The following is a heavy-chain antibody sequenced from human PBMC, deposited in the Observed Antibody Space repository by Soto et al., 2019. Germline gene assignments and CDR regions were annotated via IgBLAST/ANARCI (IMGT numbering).Heavy chain of an antibody. J-gene: IGHJ4*02. Sequence: EVQLLESGGGLVQPGGSLRLSCAASGFTFRSYAMSWVRQAPGRGLECVSSIDGSGAGASYADSVKGRFTISRDNSKNTLDLQMNSLRAEDTAVYYCAKGDILTGSKEGWDYWGQGTLVTVSS. D-gene: IGHD3-9*01. CDR1: GFTFRSYA. V-gene: IGHV3-23*01. CDR2: IDGSGAGA. CDR3: AKGDILTGSKEGWDY.